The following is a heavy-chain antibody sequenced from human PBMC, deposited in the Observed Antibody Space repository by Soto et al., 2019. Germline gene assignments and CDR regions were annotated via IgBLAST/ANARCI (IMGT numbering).Heavy chain of an antibody. J-gene: IGHJ4*02. CDR1: VGSIDSFY. V-gene: IGHV4-59*01. CDR3: ARVKYGSGSYLHTFDY. CDR2: IYYTGST. D-gene: IGHD3-10*01. Sequence: PSESLSLTCTVSVGSIDSFYWSWIRQSPGKGLEWIGYIYYTGSTVYNPSLKTRVTISLDTSKTQFSLKLRSVTAADTAVYYCARVKYGSGSYLHTFDYWGQGAPVTVSS.